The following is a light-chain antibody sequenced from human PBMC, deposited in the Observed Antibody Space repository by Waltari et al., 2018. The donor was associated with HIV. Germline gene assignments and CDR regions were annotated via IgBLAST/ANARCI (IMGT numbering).Light chain of an antibody. CDR1: ELANQH. J-gene: IGLJ2*01. Sequence: SSDLTQAPSVSVSPGQTASISCSGHELANQHVHWYQEKAGQAPVLVISRDSERPLGIPERFSGSRAGILATLTITGVRADDEADYYCQAAAPSGTSVAFGGGTKLTVL. CDR2: RDS. CDR3: QAAAPSGTSVA. V-gene: IGLV3-25*03.